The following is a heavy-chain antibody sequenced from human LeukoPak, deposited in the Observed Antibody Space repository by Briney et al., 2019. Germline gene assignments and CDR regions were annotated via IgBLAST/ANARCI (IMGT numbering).Heavy chain of an antibody. J-gene: IGHJ4*02. CDR2: IIPIFGTA. D-gene: IGHD3-3*01. V-gene: IGHV1-69*05. CDR1: GGAFSSYA. Sequence: SVKVSCEASGGAFSSYAISWVRQAPGQGLEWMGGIIPIFGTANYAQKFQGGVTITTDESTSTAYMELSSLRSEDTAVYYCARGETYDFWSGYYYNFDYWGQGTLVTVSS. CDR3: ARGETYDFWSGYYYNFDY.